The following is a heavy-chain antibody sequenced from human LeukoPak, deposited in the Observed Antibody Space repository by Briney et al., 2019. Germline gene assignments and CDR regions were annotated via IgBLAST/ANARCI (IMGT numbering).Heavy chain of an antibody. J-gene: IGHJ4*02. CDR3: ARPADYGDYFDY. CDR1: GYTFTSYG. V-gene: IGHV1-18*01. CDR2: ISAYNGNT. D-gene: IGHD4-17*01. Sequence: ASVKVSFKASGYTFTSYGISWVRQAPGQGLEWMGWISAYNGNTNYAQKLQGRVTMTTDTSTSTAYMELRSLRSDDTAVYYCARPADYGDYFDYWGQGTLVTVSS.